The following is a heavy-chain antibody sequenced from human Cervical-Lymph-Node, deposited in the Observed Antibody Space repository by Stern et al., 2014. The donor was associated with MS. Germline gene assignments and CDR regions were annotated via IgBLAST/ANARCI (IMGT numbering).Heavy chain of an antibody. Sequence: QLVESGAEVKKPGSSVKVSCKASGGTFSSYAISWVRQAPGQGLEWMGRIIPIFCTTNYAQKFQGRVTITADKSTSTAYMELSSLRSEDTAVYYWARMSTGEYFQHWGQGTLVTVSS. CDR1: GGTFSSYA. CDR2: IIPIFCTT. J-gene: IGHJ1*01. V-gene: IGHV1-69*06. D-gene: IGHD3-10*01. CDR3: ARMSTGEYFQH.